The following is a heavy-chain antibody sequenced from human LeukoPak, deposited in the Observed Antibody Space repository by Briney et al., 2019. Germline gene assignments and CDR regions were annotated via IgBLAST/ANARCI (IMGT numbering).Heavy chain of an antibody. CDR3: ATEVGQWLVRT. Sequence: SETLSLTCGVSGYSISSGYYWGWIRQPPGKGLGWIGSIYHSGRTYYNPSLKSRVTISVDTSKNQFSLKLTSVTAADTAVYYCATEVGQWLVRTWGQGTLVTVSS. CDR2: IYHSGRT. J-gene: IGHJ4*02. CDR1: GYSISSGYY. D-gene: IGHD6-19*01. V-gene: IGHV4-38-2*01.